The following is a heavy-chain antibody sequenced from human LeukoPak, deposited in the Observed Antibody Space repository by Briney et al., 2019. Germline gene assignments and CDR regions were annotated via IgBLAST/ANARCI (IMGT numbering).Heavy chain of an antibody. Sequence: PSETLSLTCTVFGDSIDSSSWSWIRQPVGKGLEWIGGIYLGGSPIYNPSLKSRVIMTVDTSKNQFLLWLRSVTAADTAIYYCANWVGNWFDPWGQGTLVTVSS. V-gene: IGHV4-4*07. J-gene: IGHJ5*02. CDR2: IYLGGSP. D-gene: IGHD1-26*01. CDR3: ANWVGNWFDP. CDR1: GDSIDSSS.